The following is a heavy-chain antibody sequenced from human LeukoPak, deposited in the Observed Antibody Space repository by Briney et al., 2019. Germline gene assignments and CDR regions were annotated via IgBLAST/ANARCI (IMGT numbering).Heavy chain of an antibody. D-gene: IGHD6-6*01. Sequence: ASVKVSCKASGYTFTSYYMHWVRQAPGQGLEWMGIINPSGGSTSYAQKFQGRVTMTRDTSTSTVYMELSSLRSEDTAVYYCARGTHQYSISSSRFDYWGQGTLVTVSS. V-gene: IGHV1-46*01. CDR3: ARGTHQYSISSSRFDY. CDR2: INPSGGST. J-gene: IGHJ4*02. CDR1: GYTFTSYY.